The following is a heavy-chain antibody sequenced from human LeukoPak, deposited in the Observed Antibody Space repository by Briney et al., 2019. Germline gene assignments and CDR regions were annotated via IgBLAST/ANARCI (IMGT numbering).Heavy chain of an antibody. Sequence: GGSLRLSCAASGFTFSDYYMSWIRRAPGKGLEWVSYISSSGSTIYYADSVKGRFTISRDNAKNSLYLQMNSLRAEDTAVYYCARDLYSGSYYDYWGQGTLVTVSS. V-gene: IGHV3-11*01. CDR1: GFTFSDYY. D-gene: IGHD1-26*01. J-gene: IGHJ4*02. CDR2: ISSSGSTI. CDR3: ARDLYSGSYYDY.